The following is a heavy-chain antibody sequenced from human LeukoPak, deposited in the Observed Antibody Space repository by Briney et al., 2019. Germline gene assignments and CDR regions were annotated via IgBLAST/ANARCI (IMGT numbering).Heavy chain of an antibody. D-gene: IGHD1-1*01. CDR2: IWYDGSNK. CDR1: GFTFSSYG. J-gene: IGHJ6*02. V-gene: IGHV3-33*01. CDR3: ARDLNAGTTSYYGMDA. Sequence: PGGSLRLSCAASGFTFSSYGMHWVRQAPGKGLEWVAVIWYDGSNKYYADSVKGRFTISRDNSKNTLYLQMNSLRAEDTAVYYCARDLNAGTTSYYGMDAWGQGTTVTVSS.